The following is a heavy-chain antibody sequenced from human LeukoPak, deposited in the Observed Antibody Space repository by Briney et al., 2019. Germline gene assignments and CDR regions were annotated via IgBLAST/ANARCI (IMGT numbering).Heavy chain of an antibody. CDR2: VSAYNGNT. CDR1: GYTFTSYG. J-gene: IGHJ6*02. D-gene: IGHD3-3*01. V-gene: IGHV1-18*01. CDR3: ARALRFLGGMDV. Sequence: ASVKVSCKASGYTFTSYGISWVRQAPGQGLERMGWVSAYNGNTNYAQKLQGRVTMTTDTSTSTAYMELRSLRSDDTAVYYCARALRFLGGMDVWGQGTTVTVSS.